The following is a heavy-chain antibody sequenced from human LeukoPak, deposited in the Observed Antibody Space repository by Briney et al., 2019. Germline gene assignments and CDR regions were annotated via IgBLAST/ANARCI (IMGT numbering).Heavy chain of an antibody. D-gene: IGHD4/OR15-4a*01. Sequence: ASVKVSCKTSASTFSTYGITWVRQAPGRGLGWMGWVYNGERTYAQQFQGRVTMTTERSTSTAYMDLTSLTSADTAVYFCARVTVVTTSPWSWGPKKIGQEVNWFDPWGQGTQVTVSS. CDR2: VYNGER. V-gene: IGHV1-18*01. CDR1: ASTFSTYG. CDR3: ARVTVVTTSPWSWGPKKIGQEVNWFDP. J-gene: IGHJ5*01.